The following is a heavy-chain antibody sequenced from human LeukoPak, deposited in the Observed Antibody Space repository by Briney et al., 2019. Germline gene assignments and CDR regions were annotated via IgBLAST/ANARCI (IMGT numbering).Heavy chain of an antibody. CDR1: GFTFDDYG. CDR3: AKDMSSPLWFGELPTPVGFDY. V-gene: IGHV3-20*04. Sequence: RSGGSLRLSCAASGFTFDDYGMSWVRQAPGKGLEWVSGINWNGGSTGYADSVKGRFTTSRDNAKNSLYLQMNSLRAEDTALYYCAKDMSSPLWFGELPTPVGFDYWGQGTLVTVSS. J-gene: IGHJ4*02. CDR2: INWNGGST. D-gene: IGHD3-10*01.